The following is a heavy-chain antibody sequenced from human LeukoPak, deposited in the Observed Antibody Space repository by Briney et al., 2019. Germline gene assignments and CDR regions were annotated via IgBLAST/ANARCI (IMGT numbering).Heavy chain of an antibody. D-gene: IGHD3-10*01. CDR2: IDPSGGST. CDR3: ARGHSFRGGYVSRWLDP. Sequence: ASVKVSCKTSGYTFTSFHMHWVRQAPGLRLEWMGMIDPSGGSTTYAQNFQGRVTMTRDTSTNTFYMELSSLRFDDTAIYFCARGHSFRGGYVSRWLDPWGQGTLVTVTS. CDR1: GYTFTSFH. V-gene: IGHV1-46*01. J-gene: IGHJ5*02.